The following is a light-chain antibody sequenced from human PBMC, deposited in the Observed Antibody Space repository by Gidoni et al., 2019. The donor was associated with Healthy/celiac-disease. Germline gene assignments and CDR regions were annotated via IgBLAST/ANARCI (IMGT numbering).Light chain of an antibody. J-gene: IGKJ5*01. V-gene: IGKV1-39*01. CDR1: QSISSY. CDR2: AAS. CDR3: QQSYSTHST. Sequence: DVQMTQSPSSLSASVGDRVTITCRASQSISSYLNWYQQKPGKAPKLLIYAASSLQSGVPSRFSGSGSGTDFPLPISRLQPADFATYYCQQSYSTHSTFGPGTRLEIK.